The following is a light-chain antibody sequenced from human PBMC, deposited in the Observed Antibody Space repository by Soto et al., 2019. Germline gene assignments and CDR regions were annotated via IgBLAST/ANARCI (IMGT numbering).Light chain of an antibody. CDR1: SGDVGGFNS. J-gene: IGLJ1*01. Sequence: QSVLTQPASVSGSPGQSITISCTRTSGDVGGFNSVSWYQQYPGKAPKLMIYDVRNRPSGVSNRFSGSKSGNTASLTISGLQAEDEADYYCSSYTGSTPYVFGTGTKVTVL. V-gene: IGLV2-14*01. CDR2: DVR. CDR3: SSYTGSTPYV.